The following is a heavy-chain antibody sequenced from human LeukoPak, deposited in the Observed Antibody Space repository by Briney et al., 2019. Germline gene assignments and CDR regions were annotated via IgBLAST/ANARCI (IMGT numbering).Heavy chain of an antibody. CDR1: GGSFSGYY. D-gene: IGHD3-10*01. CDR3: ARDGTGYYGMDV. V-gene: IGHV4-34*01. CDR2: INHSGST. Sequence: PSETLSLTCAVYGGSFSGYYWSWIRQPPGKGLEWIGEINHSGSTYYNPSLKSRVTISVDRSKNQFSLKLSSVTAADTAVYYCARDGTGYYGMDVWGQGTTVTVSS. J-gene: IGHJ6*02.